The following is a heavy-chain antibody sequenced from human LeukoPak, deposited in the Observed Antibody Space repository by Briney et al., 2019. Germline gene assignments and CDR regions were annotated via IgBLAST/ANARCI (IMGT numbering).Heavy chain of an antibody. Sequence: PGGSLRLSCAASGFTFSSYWMSWVRQAPGKGLEWVANIKQDGSEKYYVDSVKGRFTISRDNAKNSLYLQMNSLKTEDTAVYYCIRGRVHLDCWGQGTLVTVSS. CDR3: IRGRVHLDC. V-gene: IGHV3-7*03. CDR1: GFTFSSYW. J-gene: IGHJ4*02. CDR2: IKQDGSEK.